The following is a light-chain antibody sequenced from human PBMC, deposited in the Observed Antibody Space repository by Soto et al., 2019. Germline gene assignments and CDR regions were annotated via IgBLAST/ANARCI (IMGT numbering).Light chain of an antibody. Sequence: EILLTQSPATLSLSPAAIATFFGRASQSVHNYLAWYQQKPRQAPPLLLYHADKRATGVPARFSGGGSGTAFTLTITSLEPEDFAVYYCHQRNNWPPDTFGQGTQLEIK. V-gene: IGKV3-11*01. J-gene: IGKJ5*01. CDR2: HAD. CDR3: HQRNNWPPDT. CDR1: QSVHNY.